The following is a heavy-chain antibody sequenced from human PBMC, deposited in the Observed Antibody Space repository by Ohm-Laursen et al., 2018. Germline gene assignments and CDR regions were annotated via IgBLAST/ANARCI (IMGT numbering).Heavy chain of an antibody. Sequence: SSLRLSCSASGFTFSSYGMNWVRQAPGKGLEWVAIIWHDGSNKYYADYVKGRFTISRDNSKNTLYLQMNSLRAEDTAVYYCARHDGYGRWGQGTRVTVSS. V-gene: IGHV3-33*01. J-gene: IGHJ4*02. CDR3: ARHDGYGR. CDR2: IWHDGSNK. D-gene: IGHD5-24*01. CDR1: GFTFSSYG.